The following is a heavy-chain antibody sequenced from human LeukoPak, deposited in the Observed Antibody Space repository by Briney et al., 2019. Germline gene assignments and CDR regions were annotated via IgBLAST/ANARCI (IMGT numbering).Heavy chain of an antibody. D-gene: IGHD3-3*01. V-gene: IGHV3-30*04. J-gene: IGHJ4*02. CDR2: ISYDGSNK. CDR1: GFTFSSYA. Sequence: GGSLRLSCAASGFTFSSYAMHWVRQAPGKGLEWVAVISYDGSNKYYADSVKGRFTISRDNSKNTLYLQMNSLRAEDTAVYHCARLYDFWSGYYDFDYWGQGTLVIVSS. CDR3: ARLYDFWSGYYDFDY.